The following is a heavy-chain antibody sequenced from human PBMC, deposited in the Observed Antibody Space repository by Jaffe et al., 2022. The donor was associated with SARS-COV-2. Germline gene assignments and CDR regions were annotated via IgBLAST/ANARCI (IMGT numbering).Heavy chain of an antibody. J-gene: IGHJ4*02. D-gene: IGHD6-13*01. V-gene: IGHV3-48*02. Sequence: EVELVGSGGGLVQPGGSLRLSCTASGFPFISHSMNWVRQTPGKGLEWISYISSDSATIHYADFVKGRFTISRDNAKNSLYLQMNSLRDDDTAVYYCARSTILWGTTWYFFDYWGQGTLVTVSS. CDR2: ISSDSATI. CDR1: GFPFISHS. CDR3: ARSTILWGTTWYFFDY.